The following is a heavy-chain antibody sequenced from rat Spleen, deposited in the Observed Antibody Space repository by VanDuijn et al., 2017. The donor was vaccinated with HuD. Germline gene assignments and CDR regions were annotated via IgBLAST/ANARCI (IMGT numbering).Heavy chain of an antibody. D-gene: IGHD1-1*01. Sequence: ELQLQESGPGPVKVSESLSLTCSVTGHSITSSYRWNWIRKFPGNKMEWVGYINGAGSTNYNPSLKSRISITRDTSKNQFFLQVNSVTTEDTATYFCARWDYYSPRWYFDFWGPGTMVTVSS. CDR3: ARWDYYSPRWYFDF. J-gene: IGHJ1*01. CDR2: INGAGST. CDR1: GHSITSSYR. V-gene: IGHV3-3*01.